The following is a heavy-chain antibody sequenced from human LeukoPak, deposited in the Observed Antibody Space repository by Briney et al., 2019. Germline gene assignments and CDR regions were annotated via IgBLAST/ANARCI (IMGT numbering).Heavy chain of an antibody. Sequence: GGSLRLSCAASGFTFSSYAMSWVRQAPGKGLQWVAVISNDGTHTYYRDSVKGRFTISRDNSKNTLFLQMDSLTTEDTAVYYCARGAGTTVYYIDVWGYGTTVTVSS. CDR1: GFTFSSYA. CDR2: ISNDGTHT. D-gene: IGHD1-7*01. V-gene: IGHV3-30*10. J-gene: IGHJ6*03. CDR3: ARGAGTTVYYIDV.